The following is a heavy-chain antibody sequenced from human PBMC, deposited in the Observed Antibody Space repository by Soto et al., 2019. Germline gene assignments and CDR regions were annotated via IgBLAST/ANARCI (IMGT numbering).Heavy chain of an antibody. D-gene: IGHD2-2*01. V-gene: IGHV1-58*01. Sequence: SVKVSCKASGFTFSDSAVQWVRQARGQGLEWIGWIVAGSGNTNYAQKFQERVTITRDMSTSTAYMEVRSLRSEDTAVYYCAAGRTGGSYYGMDVWGQGTTVTVSS. CDR3: AAGRTGGSYYGMDV. J-gene: IGHJ6*02. CDR2: IVAGSGNT. CDR1: GFTFSDSA.